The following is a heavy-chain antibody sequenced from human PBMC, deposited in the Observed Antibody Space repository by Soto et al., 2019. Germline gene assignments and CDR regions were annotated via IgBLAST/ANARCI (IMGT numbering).Heavy chain of an antibody. CDR1: GYSFTSYW. J-gene: IGHJ4*02. CDR2: IYPSDSDT. V-gene: IGHV5-51*01. Sequence: GESLKISCQGSGYSFTSYWIGWVRQMPGKGLEWMGIIYPSDSDTRYSPSFQGQVTISADKSTGTAYLQWSSLKASDTATYYCASLPAGDHQFDQWGQGTQVTVSS. D-gene: IGHD2-2*01. CDR3: ASLPAGDHQFDQ.